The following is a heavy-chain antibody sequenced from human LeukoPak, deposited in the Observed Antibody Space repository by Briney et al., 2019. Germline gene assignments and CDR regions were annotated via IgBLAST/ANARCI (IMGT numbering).Heavy chain of an antibody. CDR1: GCTFTSYA. V-gene: IGHV1-3*01. CDR2: INAGNGNT. CDR3: AGGELRSDFDY. J-gene: IGHJ4*02. Sequence: GASVKVSCKASGCTFTSYAMHWVRQAPGQRLEWMGWINAGNGNTKYSQKFQGRVTITRDTSASTAYMELSSLRSEDTAVYYCAGGELRSDFDYWGQGTLVTVSS. D-gene: IGHD1-26*01.